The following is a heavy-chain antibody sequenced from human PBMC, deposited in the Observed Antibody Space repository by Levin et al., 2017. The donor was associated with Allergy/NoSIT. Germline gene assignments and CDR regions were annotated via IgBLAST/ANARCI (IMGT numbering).Heavy chain of an antibody. Sequence: PGGSLRLSCAASGFTFSSYGMHWVRQAPGKGLEWVAVISYDGSNKYYADSVKGRFTISRDNSKNTLYLQMNSLRAEDTAVYYCAKDPGIVVVVAAGYFDYWGQGTLVTVSS. J-gene: IGHJ4*02. D-gene: IGHD2-15*01. CDR2: ISYDGSNK. CDR3: AKDPGIVVVVAAGYFDY. CDR1: GFTFSSYG. V-gene: IGHV3-30*18.